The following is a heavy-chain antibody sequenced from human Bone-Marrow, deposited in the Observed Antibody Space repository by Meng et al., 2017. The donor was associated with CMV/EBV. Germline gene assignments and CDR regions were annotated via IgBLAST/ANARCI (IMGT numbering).Heavy chain of an antibody. D-gene: IGHD2-2*02. J-gene: IGHJ3*02. CDR3: ARGGYCSSTSCYNDAFDI. CDR1: GFTFSSYE. V-gene: IGHV3-48*03. Sequence: GGSLRLSCAASGFTFSSYEMNWVRQAPGKGLEWVSYISSSGSTIYYADSVKGRFTIPRDNAKNTLYLQMNSLKAEDTAVYYCARGGYCSSTSCYNDAFDIWGQGTMVTVXS. CDR2: ISSSGSTI.